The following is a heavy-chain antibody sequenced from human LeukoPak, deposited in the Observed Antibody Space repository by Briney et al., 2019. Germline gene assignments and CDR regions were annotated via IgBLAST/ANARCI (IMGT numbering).Heavy chain of an antibody. CDR2: ISYDGSNK. CDR3: ARGKTKPGY. D-gene: IGHD2-8*01. J-gene: IGHJ4*02. Sequence: GGSLRLSCAASGFTFSSYAMHWVRQAPGKGLEWVAVISYDGSNKYYADSVKGRFTISRDNSKNTLYLQMNSLRAEDTAVYYCARGKTKPGYWGQGTLVTVSS. CDR1: GFTFSSYA. V-gene: IGHV3-30-3*01.